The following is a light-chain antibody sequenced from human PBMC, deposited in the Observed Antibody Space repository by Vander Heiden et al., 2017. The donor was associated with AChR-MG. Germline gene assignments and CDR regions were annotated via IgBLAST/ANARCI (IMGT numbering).Light chain of an antibody. CDR3: CSYAGSFLVV. V-gene: IGLV2-11*01. CDR1: SSDVGGYNY. J-gene: IGLJ2*01. Sequence: SALTQPRSVSGSPGQSVTISCTGTSSDVGGYNYVSWYQQHPGKAPKLMIYDVSKRPSEVPDRFSGSKSGNTASLTISGLQAEDEADYYCCSYAGSFLVVFGGGTKLTVL. CDR2: DVS.